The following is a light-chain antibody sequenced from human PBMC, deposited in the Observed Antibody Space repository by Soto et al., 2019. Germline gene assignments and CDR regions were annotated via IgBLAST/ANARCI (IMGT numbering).Light chain of an antibody. J-gene: IGKJ4*01. CDR1: QSVSSSY. CDR3: QQYVN. V-gene: IGKV3-20*01. CDR2: GAS. Sequence: EIVLTQSPGTLSLSPGERATLSCRASQSVSSSYLAWYQQKPGQAPRLLIYGASSRATGIPDRFSGSGSGKDFTLTISRLEPEDFAVYYCQQYVNFGGGTKVEIK.